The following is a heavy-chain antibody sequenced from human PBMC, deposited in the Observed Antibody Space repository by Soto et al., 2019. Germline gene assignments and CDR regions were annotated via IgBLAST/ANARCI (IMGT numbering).Heavy chain of an antibody. J-gene: IGHJ6*02. D-gene: IGHD5-18*01. Sequence: QAQLVQSGAEVKKPGASVKVSCKASGYTFYSHSISWVRQAPGQGLEWMGRINGDYGNTQYAQKFRGRVTMTTDTSTTTVYMELTNLRSDDAAVYYCACCIQGDYYYGMDVWGQGTTVTVSS. V-gene: IGHV1-18*01. CDR1: GYTFYSHS. CDR2: INGDYGNT. CDR3: ACCIQGDYYYGMDV.